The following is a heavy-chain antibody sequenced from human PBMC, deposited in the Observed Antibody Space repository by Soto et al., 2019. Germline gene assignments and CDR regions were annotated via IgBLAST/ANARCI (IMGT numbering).Heavy chain of an antibody. Sequence: PGGSLRLSCAASGFTFSSYAMSWVRQAPGKGLEWVSAISGSGGSTYYADSVKGRFTISRDNSKNTLYLQMNSLRAEDTAVYYCAKDQLIYVSGSSILDYYYYGMDVWGQGTTVTVSS. CDR3: AKDQLIYVSGSSILDYYYYGMDV. J-gene: IGHJ6*02. D-gene: IGHD3-10*01. V-gene: IGHV3-23*01. CDR2: ISGSGGST. CDR1: GFTFSSYA.